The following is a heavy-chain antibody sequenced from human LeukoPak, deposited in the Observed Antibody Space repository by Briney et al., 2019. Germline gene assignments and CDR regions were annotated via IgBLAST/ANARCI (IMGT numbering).Heavy chain of an antibody. J-gene: IGHJ4*02. CDR3: ARMMKGSYFDY. D-gene: IGHD3-10*01. CDR2: INHSGST. CDR1: GGSFSGYY. V-gene: IGHV4-34*01. Sequence: SETLSLTCAVYGGSFSGYYWSWIRQPPGKGLEWIGEINHSGSTNYNPSLKSRVTISVDTSKNQFSLKLSSVTAADTAVYYCARMMKGSYFDYWGQGTLVTVSS.